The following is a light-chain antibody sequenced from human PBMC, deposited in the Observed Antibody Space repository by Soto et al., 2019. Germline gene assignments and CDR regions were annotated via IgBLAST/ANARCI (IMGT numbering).Light chain of an antibody. J-gene: IGLJ2*01. Sequence: QSALTQPPSASGSPGQSVTISCAGSSSDIGASNSVSWYQQHPGNAPKLLISEVTKRPSGVPDRFSGSKSGNTASLTVSGLQADDEADYYCGSKAGSNKHVVFGGGTKVTV. CDR1: SSDIGASNS. CDR3: GSKAGSNKHVV. V-gene: IGLV2-8*01. CDR2: EVT.